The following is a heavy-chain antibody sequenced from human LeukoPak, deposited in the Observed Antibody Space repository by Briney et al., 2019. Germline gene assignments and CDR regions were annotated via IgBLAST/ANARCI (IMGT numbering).Heavy chain of an antibody. CDR1: RFTFSSYS. CDR2: ISTSSRYI. Sequence: GGSLRLSSAASRFTFSSYSLNWVRQAPGKGLEWVSSISTSSRYIYYADSVKGRFTISRDNAKNSLYLQMNSLRAEDTAVYYCARDMVSYDILTGYYNGDYYYYGMDVWGQGTTVTVSS. J-gene: IGHJ6*02. V-gene: IGHV3-21*01. CDR3: ARDMVSYDILTGYYNGDYYYYGMDV. D-gene: IGHD3-9*01.